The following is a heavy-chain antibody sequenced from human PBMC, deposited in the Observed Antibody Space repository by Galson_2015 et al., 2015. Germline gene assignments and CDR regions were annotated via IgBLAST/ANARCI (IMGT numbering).Heavy chain of an antibody. J-gene: IGHJ4*02. CDR1: GFSFSNDW. D-gene: IGHD3-10*01. CDR3: ARDPRRRDYFGSGKFTL. V-gene: IGHV3-74*03. Sequence: SLRLSCAASGFSFSNDWMHWVRQAPGQGLVWVARINVDGSSTTYADSVRGRFTVLRDIAKNTLYLEMSSLRDEDTAVYYCARDPRRRDYFGSGKFTLWGQGTKVTVFS. CDR2: INVDGSST.